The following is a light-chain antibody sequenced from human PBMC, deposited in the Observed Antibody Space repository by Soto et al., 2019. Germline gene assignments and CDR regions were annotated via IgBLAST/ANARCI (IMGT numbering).Light chain of an antibody. CDR1: QSVSSSY. CDR2: GAS. J-gene: IGKJ4*01. V-gene: IGKV3-20*01. CDR3: QQYGSSPGL. Sequence: EIVLTQSPGTLSLSPGERATLSCRASQSVSSSYLAWYQQKPGQAPRLLIYGASSRATGIPDRFSGSGSGTDFTLTISRLEPEDFAVYYCQQYGSSPGLFGGGTKVEI.